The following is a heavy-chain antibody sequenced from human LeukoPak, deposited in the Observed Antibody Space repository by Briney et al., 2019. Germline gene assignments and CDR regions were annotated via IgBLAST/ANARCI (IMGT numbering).Heavy chain of an antibody. CDR3: ARLGYYGSGSYLTSDY. J-gene: IGHJ4*02. CDR1: GYSISSGYY. V-gene: IGHV4-38-2*02. D-gene: IGHD3-10*01. Sequence: SETLSLTCTVSGYSISSGYYWGWVRQSPGKGLEWIGSIYHSGSTYDNPSLKGRVTISVDTSKNQFSLKLRSVIAADTAVYYCARLGYYGSGSYLTSDYWGQGTLVTVSS. CDR2: IYHSGST.